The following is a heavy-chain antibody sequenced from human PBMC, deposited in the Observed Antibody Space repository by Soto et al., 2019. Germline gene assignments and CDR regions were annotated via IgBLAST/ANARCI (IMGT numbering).Heavy chain of an antibody. D-gene: IGHD2-2*01. V-gene: IGHV3-30-3*01. CDR2: ISYDGSNK. CDR1: GFTFSSYA. J-gene: IGHJ6*02. CDR3: AGPLVAAPYVPYYYGMDV. Sequence: QVQLVESGGGVVQPGRSLRLSCAASGFTFSSYAMHWVRQAPGKGLEWVAVISYDGSNKYYADSVKGRFTISRDSSKNTLYLQMNSLRAEDTAVYYCAGPLVAAPYVPYYYGMDVWGQGTTVTVSS.